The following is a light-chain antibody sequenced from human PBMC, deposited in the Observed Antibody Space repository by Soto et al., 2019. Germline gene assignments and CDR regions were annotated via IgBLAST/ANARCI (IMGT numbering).Light chain of an antibody. V-gene: IGLV2-14*01. CDR1: SSDVAAYNF. CDR2: DVS. J-gene: IGLJ1*01. CDR3: SSYTSGGNYV. Sequence: QSALTQPASVSGSPGQSVAISCTGTSSDVAAYNFVSSYQQHPGKAPKLMVFDVSNRPSGVSDRFSGSKSGNTASLTISGLQAEDEADYYCSSYTSGGNYVFGTGTKVTVL.